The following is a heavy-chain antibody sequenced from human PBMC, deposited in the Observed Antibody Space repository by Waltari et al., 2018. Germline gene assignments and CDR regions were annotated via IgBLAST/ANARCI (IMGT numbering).Heavy chain of an antibody. CDR1: GGTFSSYA. V-gene: IGHV1-69*15. J-gene: IGHJ4*02. D-gene: IGHD5-12*01. CDR2: ISPSFGTA. Sequence: QVQLVQSGAEVKKPGSSVKVSCKASGGTFSSYAISWVRQAPGQGLECMGRISPSFGTANYAQKFQGRVPITADESTSTAYMELSSLRAEDTAVYYCARRGFQGDGYNLDYWGQGTLVTVSS. CDR3: ARRGFQGDGYNLDY.